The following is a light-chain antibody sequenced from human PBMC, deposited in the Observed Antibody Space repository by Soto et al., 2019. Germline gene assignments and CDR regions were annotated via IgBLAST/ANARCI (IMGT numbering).Light chain of an antibody. J-gene: IGLJ2*01. V-gene: IGLV2-14*03. Sequence: QSALTQPASVSGSPGQSIAISCTGSSRDIGGYNLVSWYQQHPGKAPKLIIYDVTGRPSGVSNRFSGSKSDNTASLTISGLRAEDEATYYCSSCTSSNTPLFGGGTKLTVL. CDR2: DVT. CDR1: SRDIGGYNL. CDR3: SSCTSSNTPL.